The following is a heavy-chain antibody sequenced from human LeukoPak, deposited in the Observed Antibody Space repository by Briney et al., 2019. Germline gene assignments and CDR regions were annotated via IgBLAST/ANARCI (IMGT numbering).Heavy chain of an antibody. D-gene: IGHD3-22*01. CDR1: GFTSSSYA. CDR2: ISYDGSNK. J-gene: IGHJ3*02. CDR3: ARGDHYYDSSGLDAFDI. V-gene: IGHV3-30-3*01. Sequence: GGSLRLSCAASGFTSSSYAMHWVRQAPGKGLEWVAVISYDGSNKYYADSVKGRFTISRDNSKNTLYLQMNSLRAEDTAVYYCARGDHYYDSSGLDAFDIWGQGTMVTVSS.